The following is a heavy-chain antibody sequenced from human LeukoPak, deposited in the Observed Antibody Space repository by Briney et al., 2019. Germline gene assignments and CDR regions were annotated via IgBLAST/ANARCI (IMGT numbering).Heavy chain of an antibody. CDR2: IKQDGSEE. Sequence: GGSLRLSCSASGLSFSGYWMTWVRQAPGKGLEWVANIKQDGSEEYYVDSVKGRFTISRDNAKDTLYLQMNSLRAEGTAVYYCAKDVRDYDFWSGYYPASYYMDVWGKGTTVTVSS. CDR1: GLSFSGYW. D-gene: IGHD3-3*01. CDR3: AKDVRDYDFWSGYYPASYYMDV. V-gene: IGHV3-7*01. J-gene: IGHJ6*03.